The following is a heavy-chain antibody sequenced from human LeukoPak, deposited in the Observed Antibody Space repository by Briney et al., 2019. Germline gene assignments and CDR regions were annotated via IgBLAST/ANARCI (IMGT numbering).Heavy chain of an antibody. Sequence: PGGSLRLSCAASGFTFSSYAMHWVRQAPGKGLEWVAVISYDGSNKYYADSVKGRFTISRDNSKNTLYLQMNSLRAEDTAVYYCAKRHSQYCSSTSCYPYYFDYWGQGTLVTVSS. CDR3: AKRHSQYCSSTSCYPYYFDY. D-gene: IGHD2-2*01. CDR1: GFTFSSYA. V-gene: IGHV3-30*04. J-gene: IGHJ4*02. CDR2: ISYDGSNK.